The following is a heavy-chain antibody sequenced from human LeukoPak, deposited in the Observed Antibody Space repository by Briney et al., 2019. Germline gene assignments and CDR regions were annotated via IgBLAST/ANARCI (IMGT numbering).Heavy chain of an antibody. CDR3: AIAVGWELGY. V-gene: IGHV3-7*01. CDR1: GPRSSSYW. J-gene: IGHJ4*02. D-gene: IGHD1-26*01. CDR2: IDQDESER. Sequence: PGGSLRLSCATSGPRSSSYWMSWVRQAPGKGLEWVANIDQDESERNYVDSAKGRFTISRDGAKNSVYLQMNSLKDEDTAVYYCAIAVGWELGYWGQGTLVTVSS.